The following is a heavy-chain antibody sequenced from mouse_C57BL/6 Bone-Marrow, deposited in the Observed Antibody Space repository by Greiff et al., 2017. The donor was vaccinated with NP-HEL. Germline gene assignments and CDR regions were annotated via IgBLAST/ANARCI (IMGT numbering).Heavy chain of an antibody. V-gene: IGHV6-3*01. D-gene: IGHD6-5*01. CDR2: IRLKSDNYAT. CDR3: TVPYLFAY. Sequence: EVKLMESGGGLVQPGGSMKLSCVASGFTFSNYWMNWVRQSPEKGLEWVAQIRLKSDNYATHYAESVKGRFTISRDDSKSSVYLQMNNVRAEDTGIYYCTVPYLFAYWGQGTLVTVSA. J-gene: IGHJ3*01. CDR1: GFTFSNYW.